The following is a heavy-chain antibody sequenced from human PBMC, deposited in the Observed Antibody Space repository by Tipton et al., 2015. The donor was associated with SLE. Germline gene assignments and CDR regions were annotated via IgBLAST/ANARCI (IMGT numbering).Heavy chain of an antibody. J-gene: IGHJ6*02. D-gene: IGHD3/OR15-3a*01. CDR2: ISGGSDIT. Sequence: SLRLSCAAPGFTFSSYSMTWVRQAPGKALEWVSIISGGSDITNYADSVKGRFTISRDNSKNTLYLQMNSLSAEDTAIYYCAGRRLMIFGHGMDVWGQGTTVTVSS. CDR3: AGRRLMIFGHGMDV. V-gene: IGHV3-23*01. CDR1: GFTFSSYS.